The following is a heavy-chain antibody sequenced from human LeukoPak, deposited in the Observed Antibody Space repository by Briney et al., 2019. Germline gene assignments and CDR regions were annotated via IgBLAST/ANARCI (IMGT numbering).Heavy chain of an antibody. J-gene: IGHJ4*02. Sequence: SETLFLTCAVYGGSFSGYYWSWIRQPPGKGLEWIGEINHSGSTNYNPSLKSRVTISVDTSKNQFSLKLSSVTAADTAVYYCARRKAGYCSGGSCYSLDYWGQGTLVTVSS. CDR1: GGSFSGYY. V-gene: IGHV4-34*01. CDR2: INHSGST. D-gene: IGHD2-15*01. CDR3: ARRKAGYCSGGSCYSLDY.